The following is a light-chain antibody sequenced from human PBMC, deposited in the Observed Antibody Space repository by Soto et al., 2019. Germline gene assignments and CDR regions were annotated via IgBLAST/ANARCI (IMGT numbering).Light chain of an antibody. CDR1: QTVSSSY. CDR2: GAS. V-gene: IGKV3-20*01. Sequence: EIVLTQSPGTLSLSPGVRATLSCRASQTVSSSYLAWSQQKPGQAPRPLIYGASNRATGVPDRFSGTGSGTDFTLTISRREPEDFAVYYCHLYGTAPLFTFGQGTKLEIK. J-gene: IGKJ2*01. CDR3: HLYGTAPLFT.